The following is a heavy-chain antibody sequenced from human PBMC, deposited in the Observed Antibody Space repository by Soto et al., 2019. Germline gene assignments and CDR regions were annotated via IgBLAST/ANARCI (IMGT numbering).Heavy chain of an antibody. V-gene: IGHV3-23*01. Sequence: GGSLRLSCAASGFTFSSYAMSRVRQAPGKGLEWVSAISGSGGSTYYADSVKGRFTISRDNSKNTLYLQMNSLRAEDTAVYYCAKSEIPLRYFDWYLYLDYWGQGTLVTVSS. CDR1: GFTFSSYA. CDR3: AKSEIPLRYFDWYLYLDY. D-gene: IGHD3-9*01. CDR2: ISGSGGST. J-gene: IGHJ4*02.